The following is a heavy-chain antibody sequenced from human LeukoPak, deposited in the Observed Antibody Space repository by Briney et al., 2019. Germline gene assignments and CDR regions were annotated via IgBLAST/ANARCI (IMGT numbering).Heavy chain of an antibody. D-gene: IGHD3-10*01. Sequence: GGSLRLSCAASGFTFSSYSMNWVRQAPGKGLEWVSYISGSSSTIYYADSVKGRFTISRDNSKNTLYLQMNSLRAEDTAVYYCAKGADKGFMRFGELLDYWGQGTLVTVSS. CDR2: ISGSSSTI. CDR1: GFTFSSYS. J-gene: IGHJ4*02. V-gene: IGHV3-48*01. CDR3: AKGADKGFMRFGELLDY.